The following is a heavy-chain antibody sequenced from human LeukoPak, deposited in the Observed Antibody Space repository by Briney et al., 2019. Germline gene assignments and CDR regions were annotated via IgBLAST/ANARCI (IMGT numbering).Heavy chain of an antibody. CDR3: ARSPQTTGY. D-gene: IGHD1-1*01. J-gene: IGHJ4*02. V-gene: IGHV3-7*01. CDR2: IKQDGSEK. Sequence: PGGSLRLSCAASRFTYSSYWMSWVRQAPGKGLEWVANIKQDGSEKYYVDSVKGRFTISRDNAKNSLYLQMNSLRAEDTAVYYCARSPQTTGYWGQGTLVTVSS. CDR1: RFTYSSYW.